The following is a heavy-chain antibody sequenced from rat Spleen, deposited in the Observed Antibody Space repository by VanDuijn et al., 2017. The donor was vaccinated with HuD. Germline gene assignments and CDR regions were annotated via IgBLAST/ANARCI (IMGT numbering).Heavy chain of an antibody. J-gene: IGHJ2*01. CDR3: ARVQLGAGFDY. CDR2: IIYDGTRT. Sequence: EVQLVESGGGLVQPGGSLKLSCAASGFSFSDYNMAWVRQAPKKGLEWVATIIYDGTRTFYRDSVKGRFTISRDNAKNTQYLQMDSLRSEDTATYYCARVQLGAGFDYWGQGVMVTVSS. V-gene: IGHV5S10*01. CDR1: GFSFSDYN. D-gene: IGHD5-1*01.